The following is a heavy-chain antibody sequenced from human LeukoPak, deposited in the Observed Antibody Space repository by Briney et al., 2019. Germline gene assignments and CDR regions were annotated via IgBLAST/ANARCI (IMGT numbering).Heavy chain of an antibody. D-gene: IGHD6-19*01. CDR1: GFTFSSYS. J-gene: IGHJ4*02. CDR2: ISGSSSYI. V-gene: IGHV3-21*04. CDR3: ARAAVAGIVHGAGY. Sequence: GGSLRLSCAASGFTFSSYSMNWVRQAPGKGLEWVSSISGSSSYIYYADSVKGRFTISRDNAKNSLYLQMNSLRAEDTALYYCARAAVAGIVHGAGYWGQGTLVTVSS.